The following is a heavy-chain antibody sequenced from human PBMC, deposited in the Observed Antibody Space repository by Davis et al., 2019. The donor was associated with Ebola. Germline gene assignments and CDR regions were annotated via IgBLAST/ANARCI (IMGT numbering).Heavy chain of an antibody. CDR1: GFTVSDHY. V-gene: IGHV3-53*01. Sequence: PGGSLRLSCAASGFTVSDHYMSWVRQAPGKGLEWVSVISAGGNTNYADSVQDRFTISRDISKATVYLQMNSLRVDDTAVYYCAREKRLRGVIFDYWGQGTLVTVSS. J-gene: IGHJ4*02. CDR3: AREKRLRGVIFDY. CDR2: ISAGGNT. D-gene: IGHD3-10*01.